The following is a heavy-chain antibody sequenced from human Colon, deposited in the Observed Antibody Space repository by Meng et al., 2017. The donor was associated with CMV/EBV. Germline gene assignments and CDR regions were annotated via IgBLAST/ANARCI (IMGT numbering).Heavy chain of an antibody. CDR3: ARATQFGY. CDR2: IKQDGSEK. CDR1: GFIFSSYW. D-gene: IGHD3-10*01. V-gene: IGHV3-7*01. J-gene: IGHJ4*02. Sequence: GESLKISCAASGFIFSSYWMSWVRQAPGKGLEWVANIKQDGSEKYYVDSVKGRFTISRDNAKNSLYLQMNSLRAEDTAVCYCARATQFGYWGQGTLVTVSS.